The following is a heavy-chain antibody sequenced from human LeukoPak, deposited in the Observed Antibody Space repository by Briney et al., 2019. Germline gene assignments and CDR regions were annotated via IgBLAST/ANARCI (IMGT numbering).Heavy chain of an antibody. V-gene: IGHV3-23*01. CDR3: AKDGSYYYDSSGYYQFDY. D-gene: IGHD3-22*01. CDR2: ISGSGGST. Sequence: PGGSLRLSCAASGFTFSSYAMSWVRQAPGKGLEWVSAISGSGGSTYYADSVKGRFTISRDNSKNTLYLKMNSLRAEDTAVYYCAKDGSYYYDSSGYYQFDYWGQGTLVTVSS. J-gene: IGHJ4*02. CDR1: GFTFSSYA.